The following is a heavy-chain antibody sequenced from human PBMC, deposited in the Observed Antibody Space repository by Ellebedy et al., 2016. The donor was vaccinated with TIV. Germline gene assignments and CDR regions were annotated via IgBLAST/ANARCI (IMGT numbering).Heavy chain of an antibody. D-gene: IGHD6-19*01. V-gene: IGHV2-5*02. Sequence: SGPTLVTPTQTLTLTCTFSGFSLSTSGVAVGWIRQPPGKALECLALVYWDDDKRYSPSLKSRLTITKDISKNQVVLTMTNMDPVDTATYYCARSLTYGTGWTSFYYDYWGQGTLVTVSS. CDR1: GFSLSTSGVA. CDR2: VYWDDDK. J-gene: IGHJ4*02. CDR3: ARSLTYGTGWTSFYYDY.